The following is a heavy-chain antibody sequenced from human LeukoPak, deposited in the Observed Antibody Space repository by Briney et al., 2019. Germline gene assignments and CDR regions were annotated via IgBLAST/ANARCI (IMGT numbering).Heavy chain of an antibody. CDR2: FDPEDGET. D-gene: IGHD3-10*01. CDR1: GYTLTELS. Sequence: ASVKVSCTVSGYTLTELSMHWVRQAPGKGLEWMGGFDPEDGETIYAQKFQGRVTMTEDTSTDTAYMELSSLRSEDTAVYYCATASIVRGAAFDIWGQGTMVTVSS. CDR3: ATASIVRGAAFDI. J-gene: IGHJ3*02. V-gene: IGHV1-24*01.